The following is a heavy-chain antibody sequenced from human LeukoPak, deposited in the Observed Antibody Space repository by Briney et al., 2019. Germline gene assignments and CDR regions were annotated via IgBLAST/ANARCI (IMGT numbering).Heavy chain of an antibody. V-gene: IGHV3-7*01. Sequence: GGSLRLSCAASGFTFSNAWMSWVRQAPGKGLEWVANIKQDGSEKYYVDSVKGRFTISRDNAKNSLYLQMNSLRAEDTAVYYCARGGASGSPGDAFDIWGQGTMVTVSS. J-gene: IGHJ3*02. CDR1: GFTFSNAW. CDR3: ARGGASGSPGDAFDI. CDR2: IKQDGSEK. D-gene: IGHD3-10*01.